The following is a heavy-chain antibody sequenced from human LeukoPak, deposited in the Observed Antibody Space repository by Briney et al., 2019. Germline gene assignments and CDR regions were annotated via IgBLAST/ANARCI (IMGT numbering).Heavy chain of an antibody. CDR3: AKQVVPAAIGYFQH. D-gene: IGHD2-2*01. Sequence: GGSLRLSCAASGFTFSSYAMHWVRQAPGKGLEWVAVISYDGSNKYYADSVKGRFTISRDNSKNTLYLQMNSLRAEDTAVYYCAKQVVPAAIGYFQHWGQGTLVTVSS. J-gene: IGHJ1*01. CDR1: GFTFSSYA. V-gene: IGHV3-30-3*02. CDR2: ISYDGSNK.